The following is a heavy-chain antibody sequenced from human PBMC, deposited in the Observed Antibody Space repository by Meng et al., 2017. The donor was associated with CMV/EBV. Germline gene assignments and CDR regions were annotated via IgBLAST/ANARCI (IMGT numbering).Heavy chain of an antibody. CDR2: IYYSGST. J-gene: IGHJ4*02. Sequence: SETLSLTCTVSGGSVSSGSYYWSWIRQPPGKELEWIGYIYYSGSTNYNPSLKSRVTISVDTSKNQFSLKLSSVTAADTAVYYCARGLRGSYPLDYWGQGTLVTVSS. V-gene: IGHV4-61*01. CDR1: GGSVSSGSYY. D-gene: IGHD1-26*01. CDR3: ARGLRGSYPLDY.